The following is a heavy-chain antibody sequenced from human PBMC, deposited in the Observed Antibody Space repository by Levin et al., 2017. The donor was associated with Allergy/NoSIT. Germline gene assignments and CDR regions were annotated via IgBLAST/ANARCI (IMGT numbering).Heavy chain of an antibody. V-gene: IGHV3-48*03. CDR2: ISSSGRTI. CDR1: GFTFSSYE. Sequence: GESLKISCAASGFTFSSYEMNWVRQAPGKGLEWVSYISSSGRTIYYADSVKGRFTIFRDNAKNSLYLQMNSLRAEDTAVYYCARQLGNFWSGYNYFDYWGQGTLVTVSS. CDR3: ARQLGNFWSGYNYFDY. D-gene: IGHD3-3*01. J-gene: IGHJ4*02.